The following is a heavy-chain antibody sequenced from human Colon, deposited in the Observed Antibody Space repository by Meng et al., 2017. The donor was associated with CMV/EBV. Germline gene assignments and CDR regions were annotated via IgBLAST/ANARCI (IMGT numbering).Heavy chain of an antibody. CDR1: GVTSNTSG. V-gene: IGHV3-30*18. J-gene: IGHJ4*02. CDR3: AKDDYRGNSGPSLDH. CDR2: ISYVGTCK. D-gene: IGHD4-23*01. Sequence: SGVTSNTSGIHWVGQAPGKGLEWVAVISYVGTCKYYADSVKGRFTVSRDNSKNTAYLQMNSLRAEDTALYYCAKDDYRGNSGPSLDHWGQGTLVTVSS.